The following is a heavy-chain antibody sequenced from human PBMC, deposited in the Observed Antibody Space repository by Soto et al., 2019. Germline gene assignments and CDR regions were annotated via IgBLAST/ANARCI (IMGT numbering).Heavy chain of an antibody. CDR2: IYYNGIT. CDR3: ATTSGLERGGSFAY. V-gene: IGHV4-39*01. J-gene: IGHJ1*01. CDR1: GGSISGSRYY. Sequence: SSETLSLTCTVSGGSISGSRYYWGWIRQPPGKGLEWIGSIYYNGITYYNLSLKSRVAISVDTSKTQLSLRLRSVTAADTAVYYCATTSGLERGGSFAYSGRGTLDPVSA. D-gene: IGHD3-16*01.